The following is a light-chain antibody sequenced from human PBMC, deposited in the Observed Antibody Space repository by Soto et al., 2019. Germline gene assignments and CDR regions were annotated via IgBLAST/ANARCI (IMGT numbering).Light chain of an antibody. CDR3: QQYSSSPFT. Sequence: EIVLTQSPGTLSLSPGERATLSCRASQSVSSSYFAWYQQKPGPAPRLLIYGASSRATGIPDSCSGSGSGKVFTITISRLEPEYFAVYYCQQYSSSPFTFGQGTKLEIK. CDR1: QSVSSSY. CDR2: GAS. J-gene: IGKJ2*01. V-gene: IGKV3-20*01.